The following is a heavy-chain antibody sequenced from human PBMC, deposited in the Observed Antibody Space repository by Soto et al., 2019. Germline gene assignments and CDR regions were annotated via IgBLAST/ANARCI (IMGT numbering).Heavy chain of an antibody. D-gene: IGHD1-1*01. Sequence: QVQLQQWGAGLVKPSETLSLSCAVYGQSFSGHSWAWIRQPPGKGLEWIGEINESGRTYYNPTLKSRFTRSTDTSKNQFSLKLSSLSAADTAAYFCARGSGIVALPGELEDVNYDYWGQGTLVNVSS. CDR1: GQSFSGHS. CDR2: INESGRT. V-gene: IGHV4-34*01. J-gene: IGHJ4*02. CDR3: ARGSGIVALPGELEDVNYDY.